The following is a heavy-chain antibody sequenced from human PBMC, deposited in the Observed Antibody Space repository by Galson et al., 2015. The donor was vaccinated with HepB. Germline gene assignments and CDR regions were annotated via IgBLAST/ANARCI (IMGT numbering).Heavy chain of an antibody. Sequence: SLRLSCAASGFTVSSNYMSWVRQAPGKGLEWVSVIYSGGSTYYADSVKGRFTISRDNSKNTLYLQMNSLRAEDTAVYYCARDGGVIAVAGIAFDYWGQGTLVTVSS. V-gene: IGHV3-66*02. D-gene: IGHD6-19*01. J-gene: IGHJ4*02. CDR1: GFTVSSNY. CDR2: IYSGGST. CDR3: ARDGGVIAVAGIAFDY.